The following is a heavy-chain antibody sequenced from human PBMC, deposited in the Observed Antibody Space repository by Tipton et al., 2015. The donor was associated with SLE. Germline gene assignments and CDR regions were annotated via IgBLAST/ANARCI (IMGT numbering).Heavy chain of an antibody. V-gene: IGHV3-23*01. Sequence: GSLRLSCAASGFTFSDFAMNWVRQAPGKGLEWVSAISGDGAGTYYTDSVKGRFTISRHNSKNMLYLQMNSLRAEDTAVYYCAKDRAYSGSLGLDSWGQGTLVTVSS. CDR3: AKDRAYSGSLGLDS. CDR2: ISGDGAGT. J-gene: IGHJ4*02. D-gene: IGHD1-26*01. CDR1: GFTFSDFA.